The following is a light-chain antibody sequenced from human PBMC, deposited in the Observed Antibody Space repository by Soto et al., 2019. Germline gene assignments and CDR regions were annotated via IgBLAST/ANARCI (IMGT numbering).Light chain of an antibody. CDR1: QDISNY. V-gene: IGKV1-33*01. Sequence: DIPMTQSPSSLSASVGDRVTITCQASQDISNYVNWYQQKPGKAPKLLIFDASDLETGVPSRFSGSGSGTEFTFTISSLQPGDIATYFCQQYTAPPFTFGPGTKVDFK. CDR2: DAS. CDR3: QQYTAPPFT. J-gene: IGKJ3*01.